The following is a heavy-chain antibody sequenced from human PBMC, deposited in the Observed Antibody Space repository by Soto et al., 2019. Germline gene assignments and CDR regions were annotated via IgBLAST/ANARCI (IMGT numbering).Heavy chain of an antibody. Sequence: AVVFLLSRFASSWVRQSPGKGLEWVSAISGSGGSTYYADSVKGRFTISRDNSKNTLYLQMNSLRAEDTAVYYCAKFTPSSGWYDYWGQGTRLTVSS. V-gene: IGHV3-23*01. J-gene: IGHJ4*02. CDR2: ISGSGGST. D-gene: IGHD6-19*01. CDR1: VFLLSRFA. CDR3: AKFTPSSGWYDY.